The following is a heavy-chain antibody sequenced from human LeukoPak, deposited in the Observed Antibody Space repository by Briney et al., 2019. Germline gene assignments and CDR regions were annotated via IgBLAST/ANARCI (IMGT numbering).Heavy chain of an antibody. J-gene: IGHJ4*02. CDR3: VRSGVVTSIRGVTPEY. V-gene: IGHV3-23*01. Sequence: PGGSLRLSCAASGFMFATYSMSWVRQAPGKGLEWVSGISGSGTTYYADSAKGRFTISKDNSKNTLFLQMNSLRVEDTAVYYCVRSGVVTSIRGVTPEYWGQGTVVTVSS. D-gene: IGHD2-21*02. CDR1: GFMFATYS. CDR2: ISGSGTT.